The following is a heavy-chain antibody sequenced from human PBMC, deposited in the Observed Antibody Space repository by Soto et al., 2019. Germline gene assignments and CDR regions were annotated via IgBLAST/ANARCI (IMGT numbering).Heavy chain of an antibody. V-gene: IGHV4-59*01. CDR2: VYYSGST. J-gene: IGHJ4*02. CDR1: GFYISSYY. CDR3: ASSSGWYYFDY. D-gene: IGHD6-19*01. Sequence: SETLSLTCTVSGFYISSYYWSWIRQPPGKGLEWIASVYYSGSTNYNPSLKSRVTISMGTSKNQFSLKMSSVTAADTAVYYCASSSGWYYFDYWGQGTLVTVSS.